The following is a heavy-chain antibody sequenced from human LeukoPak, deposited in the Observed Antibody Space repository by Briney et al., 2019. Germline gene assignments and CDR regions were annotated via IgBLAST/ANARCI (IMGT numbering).Heavy chain of an antibody. CDR3: ATLGILDY. CDR1: GFTFSSYS. J-gene: IGHJ4*02. V-gene: IGHV3-21*01. CDR2: ISSSGSYI. D-gene: IGHD7-27*01. Sequence: GGSLRLSCAASGFTFSSYSMNWVRQAPGKGLEWVSSISSSGSYIYYADSVKGRFTISRDNAKNSLYLQMNSLRAEDTAVYYCATLGILDYWGQGTLVTVSS.